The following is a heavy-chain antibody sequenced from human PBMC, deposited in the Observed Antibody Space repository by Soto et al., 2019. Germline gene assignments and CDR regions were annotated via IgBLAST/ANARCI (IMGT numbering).Heavy chain of an antibody. V-gene: IGHV4-31*01. D-gene: IGHD1-20*01. CDR1: GDSITRRDYY. J-gene: IGHJ5*01. CDR2: IHHSGAA. Sequence: SETLYLTCTVSGDSITRRDYYWTWIRQYPGKGLEWIGYIHHSGAAHYNQSLKSQLTISVDTSRNQFSLKLTSVTAADTAVYYCARAIGGNNWNPNWFDSWGQGTKVTVS. CDR3: ARAIGGNNWNPNWFDS.